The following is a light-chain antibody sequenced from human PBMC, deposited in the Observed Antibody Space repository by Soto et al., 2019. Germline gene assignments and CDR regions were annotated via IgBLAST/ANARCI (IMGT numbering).Light chain of an antibody. Sequence: DIQMTQSPSTLSASVGERVTITCRASQSISNWLAWYQQKPGQAPKLLIYDASTLESGVPSRFSGSGSGTEFTLTISSLQPDDFADYYCQQYDSYSYAFGQGTKLEIK. J-gene: IGKJ2*01. CDR2: DAS. CDR3: QQYDSYSYA. V-gene: IGKV1-5*01. CDR1: QSISNW.